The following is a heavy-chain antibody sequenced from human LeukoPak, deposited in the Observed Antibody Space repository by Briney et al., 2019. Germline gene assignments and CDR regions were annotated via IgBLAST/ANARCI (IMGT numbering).Heavy chain of an antibody. J-gene: IGHJ5*02. Sequence: PSETLSLTCDVSGGSIISSSYNWGWIRQPPGKGLEWIGTIYHSGTTYYNPSLKSRVTISVDTSKNQFFLKLSSVTAADTAVYYCARLPTGYPNWFDPWGQGSLVTVSS. CDR2: IYHSGTT. V-gene: IGHV4-39*01. CDR3: ARLPTGYPNWFDP. CDR1: GGSIISSSYN. D-gene: IGHD3-9*01.